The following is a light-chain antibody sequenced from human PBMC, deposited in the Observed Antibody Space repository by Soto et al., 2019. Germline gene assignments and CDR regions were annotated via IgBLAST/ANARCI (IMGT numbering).Light chain of an antibody. V-gene: IGKV1D-8*01. CDR3: PQYYSVPPS. J-gene: IGKJ3*01. CDR1: QGISRY. Sequence: VIWMTQSPSLLSASTGASVTISCRMSQGISRYLAWYHQKPGKAPELLIYAASTLQSGVPSRFSGSGAATDFTLAIRCLQSEDFATCYCPQYYSVPPSFGPGTKVDIK. CDR2: AAS.